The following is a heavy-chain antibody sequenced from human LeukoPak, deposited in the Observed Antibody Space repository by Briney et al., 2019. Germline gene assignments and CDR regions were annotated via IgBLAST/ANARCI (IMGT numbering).Heavy chain of an antibody. CDR3: ARVWAVAGTSDY. J-gene: IGHJ4*02. V-gene: IGHV1-3*01. Sequence: ASVKVSCKASGYIFSTYTIHWVRQAPGQRLEWMGWINAGNGNIKYSQKFQGRVTITRDTSASTAYMELSSLRSEDTAVYYCARVWAVAGTSDYWGQGTLVTVSS. CDR1: GYIFSTYT. CDR2: INAGNGNI. D-gene: IGHD6-19*01.